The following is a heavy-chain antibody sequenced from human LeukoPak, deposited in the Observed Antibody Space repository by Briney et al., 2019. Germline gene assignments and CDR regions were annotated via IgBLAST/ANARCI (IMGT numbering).Heavy chain of an antibody. Sequence: GGSLRLSCAASGFTFSNYGMHWVRQAPGKGLEWVAVIWYDGSDKYHADSVKGRFTISRDNSKNTLYLQMNSLRVEDTAVYYCARPVVLGAYLRGAYYFDSGGQGTLVTVSS. V-gene: IGHV3-33*01. CDR1: GFTFSNYG. CDR2: IWYDGSDK. J-gene: IGHJ4*02. CDR3: ARPVVLGAYLRGAYYFDS. D-gene: IGHD3-16*01.